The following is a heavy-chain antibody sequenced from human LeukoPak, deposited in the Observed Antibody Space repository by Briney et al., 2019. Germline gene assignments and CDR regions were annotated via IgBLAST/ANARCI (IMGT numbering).Heavy chain of an antibody. Sequence: GASVKVSCKASGGTFSSYAISWVRQAPGQRLDWMGGIIPIFGTANYAQKFQGRVTITTDESTSTAYMELSSLRSEDTAVYYCAILYGSSLGPYYFDYWGQGTLVTVSS. CDR2: IIPIFGTA. CDR1: GGTFSSYA. D-gene: IGHD6-6*01. J-gene: IGHJ4*02. V-gene: IGHV1-69*05. CDR3: AILYGSSLGPYYFDY.